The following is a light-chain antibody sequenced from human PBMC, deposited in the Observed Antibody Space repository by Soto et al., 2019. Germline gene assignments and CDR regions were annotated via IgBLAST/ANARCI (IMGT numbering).Light chain of an antibody. CDR1: QSISSW. CDR3: QQGDSFPIT. Sequence: DIQMTQSPSSVSASVGDRVTITCRASQSISSWLAWYQQKPGTVPKLLIYAASSLQVGVPSRFRGSGTGTEFTLTITSLQPEDFGTYYCQQGDSFPITFGQGTRLEIK. V-gene: IGKV1-12*01. CDR2: AAS. J-gene: IGKJ5*01.